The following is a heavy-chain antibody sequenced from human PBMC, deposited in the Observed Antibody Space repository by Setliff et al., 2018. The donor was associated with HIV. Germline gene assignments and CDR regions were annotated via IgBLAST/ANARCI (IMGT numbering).Heavy chain of an antibody. V-gene: IGHV1-8*01. J-gene: IGHJ4*02. CDR3: ARGRPIAARYYFDY. D-gene: IGHD6-13*01. CDR1: GYTFTSYD. CDR2: MDPNSGNT. Sequence: ASVKVSCKASGYTFTSYDINWVRQATGQGLEWMGWMDPNSGNTGYAQKFQGRVTMTRNTSISTAYMELSSLRSEDTAVYYCARGRPIAARYYFDYWGQGTLVTVSS.